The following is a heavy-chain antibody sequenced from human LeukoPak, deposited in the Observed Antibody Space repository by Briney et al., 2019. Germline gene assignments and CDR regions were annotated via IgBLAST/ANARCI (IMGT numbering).Heavy chain of an antibody. D-gene: IGHD3-10*01. CDR1: GFTFSSYG. CDR3: AKISGSYYFVDY. Sequence: GGSLRLSCAASGFTFSSYGMHWVRQAPGKGLEWVAFIRYDGSNKYYADSVKGRFTISRDNPKNTLYLQMNSLRAEDTAVYYCAKISGSYYFVDYWGQGTLVTVSS. CDR2: IRYDGSNK. J-gene: IGHJ4*02. V-gene: IGHV3-30*02.